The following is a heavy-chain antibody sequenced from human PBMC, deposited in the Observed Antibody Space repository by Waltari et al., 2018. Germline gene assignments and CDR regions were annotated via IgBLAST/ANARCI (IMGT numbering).Heavy chain of an antibody. CDR2: ISYDGRNK. CDR1: GFTFSSYA. Sequence: QVQLVESGGCVVQPGRSLRLSWAASGFTFSSYAMHWVRQAPGKGLEWGAVISYDGRNKNYADSVKGRFTISRDNAKNTLSLQMNSLRAEDTAVYYCARPDYDILGFDPWGQGTLVTVSS. D-gene: IGHD3-9*01. V-gene: IGHV3-30*01. J-gene: IGHJ5*02. CDR3: ARPDYDILGFDP.